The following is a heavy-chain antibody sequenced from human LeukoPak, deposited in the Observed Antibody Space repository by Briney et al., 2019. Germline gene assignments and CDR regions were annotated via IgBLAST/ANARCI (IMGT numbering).Heavy chain of an antibody. Sequence: GSLRLSCAASGFSLSGYWITWVRQAPGKGLEWVARLHADGVEQNYVDSVTGRFTMSRDNAKNSLDLQMNSLRVEDTAVYYCARGGYSFDYLGQGTLVAVSS. J-gene: IGHJ4*02. CDR2: LHADGVEQ. CDR3: ARGGYSFDY. V-gene: IGHV3-7*01. CDR1: GFSLSGYW. D-gene: IGHD5-18*01.